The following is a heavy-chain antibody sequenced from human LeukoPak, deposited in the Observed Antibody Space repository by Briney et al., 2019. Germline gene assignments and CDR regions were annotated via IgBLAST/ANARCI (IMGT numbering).Heavy chain of an antibody. CDR1: GGTFSSYA. Sequence: ASVKVSCKASGGTFSSYAISWVRQAPGQGLEWMGGIIPIFGTASYAQKFQGRVTITADESTSTAYMELSSLRSEDTAVYYCAREASGPMGGGVSNWGQGTLVTVSS. CDR2: IIPIFGTA. CDR3: AREASGPMGGGVSN. D-gene: IGHD3-10*01. V-gene: IGHV1-69*13. J-gene: IGHJ4*02.